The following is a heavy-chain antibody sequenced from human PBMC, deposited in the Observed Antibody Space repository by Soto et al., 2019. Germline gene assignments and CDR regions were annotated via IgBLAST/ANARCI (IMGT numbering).Heavy chain of an antibody. CDR1: GFTFSSDA. J-gene: IGHJ6*02. Sequence: PGGSLRLSCAASGFTFSSDAMSWVRQTPGKGLEWVASISKGTSEKSYVDSVKGRFTISRDNAKNSLYLQMNSLRAEDTAVYYCARDPRPVAGPYYFYYGMDVWGQGTTVTVSS. V-gene: IGHV3-7*01. D-gene: IGHD6-19*01. CDR3: ARDPRPVAGPYYFYYGMDV. CDR2: ISKGTSEK.